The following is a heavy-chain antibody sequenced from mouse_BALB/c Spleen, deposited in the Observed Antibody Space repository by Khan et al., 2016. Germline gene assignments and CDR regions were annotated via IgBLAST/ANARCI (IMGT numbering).Heavy chain of an antibody. CDR1: GFDFSRYW. V-gene: IGHV4-1*02. CDR2: INPDSSTI. J-gene: IGHJ2*01. Sequence: EVKLEESGGGLVQPGGSLKLSCAASGFDFSRYWMSWVRQAPGQGLEWIGEINPDSSTINYTPSLKDKFIISRDNAKNTLYLQMSKVRSEDTALYFCARLHYYGDMNYWGQGTTLTVSS. D-gene: IGHD1-2*01. CDR3: ARLHYYGDMNY.